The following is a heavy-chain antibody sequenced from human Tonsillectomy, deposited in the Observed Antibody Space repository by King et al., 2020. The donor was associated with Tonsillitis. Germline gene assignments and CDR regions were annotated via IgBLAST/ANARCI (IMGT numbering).Heavy chain of an antibody. Sequence: QLQELGPGLVKPSETLSLTCTVSGGSISSYYWSWIRQPPGKGLEWIGYIYYSGSTNYNPSLKSRVTISVDTSKNQFSLKLSSVTAADTAVYYCARHEHYYDSSGYRSSYWYFDLWGRGTLVTVSS. CDR1: GGSISSYY. CDR3: ARHEHYYDSSGYRSSYWYFDL. D-gene: IGHD3-22*01. CDR2: IYYSGST. V-gene: IGHV4-59*08. J-gene: IGHJ2*01.